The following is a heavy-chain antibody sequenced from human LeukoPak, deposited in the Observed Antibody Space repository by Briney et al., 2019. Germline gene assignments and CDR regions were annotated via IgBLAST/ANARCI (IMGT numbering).Heavy chain of an antibody. J-gene: IGHJ4*02. CDR1: GGSISSGGYS. D-gene: IGHD3-22*01. CDR3: VREGYDSSGYFLDY. V-gene: IGHV4-30-2*01. CDR2: IYHSGST. Sequence: PSQTLSLTCAVSGGSISSGGYSWSWIRQPPGKGLEWIGYIYHSGSTYYNPSLKSRVTISVDRSKNQFSLKLSSVTAADAAVYYCVREGYDSSGYFLDYWGQGTLVTVSS.